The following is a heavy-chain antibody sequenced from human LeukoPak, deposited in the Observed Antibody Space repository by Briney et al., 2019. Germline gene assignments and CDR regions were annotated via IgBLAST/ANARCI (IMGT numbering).Heavy chain of an antibody. CDR2: IYRDGNA. D-gene: IGHD1-14*01. CDR1: GFTVSSKY. J-gene: IGHJ4*02. Sequence: QPGGSRRLSCGVSGFTVSSKYMTWVRQAPGKVLEWVSVIYRDGNAYYADSVKGRFTISRDSSKNTLYLQMNSLRAEDTAGYYWAGEGELEPQGIDYWGQGTLVTASS. V-gene: IGHV3-66*01. CDR3: AGEGELEPQGIDY.